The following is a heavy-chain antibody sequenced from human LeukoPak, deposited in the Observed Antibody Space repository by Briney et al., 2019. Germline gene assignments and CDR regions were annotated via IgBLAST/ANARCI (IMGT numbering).Heavy chain of an antibody. J-gene: IGHJ4*02. CDR1: GGSISSYY. Sequence: SETLSLTCTVSGGSISSYYWSWLRQPPGKGLEWIGYIYYSGSTNYNPSLKSRVTISVDTSKNQFSLKLSSVTAADTAVYYCARAGSYSSSWYFGYWGQGTLVTVSS. D-gene: IGHD6-13*01. CDR3: ARAGSYSSSWYFGY. V-gene: IGHV4-59*01. CDR2: IYYSGST.